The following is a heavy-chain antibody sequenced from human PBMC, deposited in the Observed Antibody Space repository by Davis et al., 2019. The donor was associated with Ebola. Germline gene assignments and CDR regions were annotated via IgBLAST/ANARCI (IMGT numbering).Heavy chain of an antibody. CDR3: AGYQLLSSYYYGMDV. J-gene: IGHJ6*02. Sequence: PSETLSLTCAVSGGSISSGGYSWSWIRQPPGKGLEWIGYIYHSGSIYYNPSLKSRVTISVDRSKNQFSLKLSSVTAADTAVYYCAGYQLLSSYYYGMDVWGQGTTVTVSS. CDR1: GGSISSGGYS. V-gene: IGHV4-30-2*01. D-gene: IGHD2-2*01. CDR2: IYHSGSI.